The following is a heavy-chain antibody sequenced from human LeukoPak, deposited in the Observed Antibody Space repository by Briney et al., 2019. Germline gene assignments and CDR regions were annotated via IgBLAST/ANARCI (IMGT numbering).Heavy chain of an antibody. V-gene: IGHV1-69*04. J-gene: IGHJ4*02. CDR1: GDTFSNYA. D-gene: IGHD3-22*01. CDR3: ARNTGYYDTNGPPDY. CDR2: IIPIFNII. Sequence: SLKVSCKASGDTFSNYAISWARQAPGQGLEWMDRIIPIFNIIHFPQQFQRRVTLTADKSTGTAYMELSSLGSEDTAVYYCARNTGYYDTNGPPDYWGQGTPVTVSS.